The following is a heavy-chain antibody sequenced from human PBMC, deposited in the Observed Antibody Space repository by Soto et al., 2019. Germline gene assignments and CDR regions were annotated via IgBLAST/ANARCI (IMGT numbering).Heavy chain of an antibody. D-gene: IGHD4-17*01. V-gene: IGHV5-51*01. CDR2: IYPGDSDA. Sequence: PGESLKISFKGSGYTFTNFRIGLVRQMPGKGLEWMGIIYPGDSDARYSPSFQGHVTISADKSISTAYLQWSSLEASDTDVYYCVSRFFDGDNSALYFEHWGQGTQVTVSS. J-gene: IGHJ4*02. CDR1: GYTFTNFR. CDR3: VSRFFDGDNSALYFEH.